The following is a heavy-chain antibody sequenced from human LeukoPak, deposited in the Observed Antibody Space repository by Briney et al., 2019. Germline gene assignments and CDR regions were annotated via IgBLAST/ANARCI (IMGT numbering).Heavy chain of an antibody. Sequence: PGRSLRLSCAASGFTFDDYAMHWVRQAPGKGLEWVAVIWYDGSNKYYADSVKGRFTISRDNSKNTLYLQMNSLRAEDTAVYYCAREWDTAMVTAGGIDYWGQGTLVTVSS. D-gene: IGHD5-18*01. CDR3: AREWDTAMVTAGGIDY. V-gene: IGHV3-33*08. CDR1: GFTFDDYA. CDR2: IWYDGSNK. J-gene: IGHJ4*02.